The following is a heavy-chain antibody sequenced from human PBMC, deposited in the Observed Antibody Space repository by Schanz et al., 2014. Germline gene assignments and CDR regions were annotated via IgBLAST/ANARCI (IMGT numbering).Heavy chain of an antibody. D-gene: IGHD2-8*02. CDR2: ISDSGDTA. J-gene: IGHJ4*02. Sequence: EVHLLDSGGGLVQPGGSLRLSCAASGFTFTNYAMSWVRQAPGKGLEWVSLISDSGDTAYYADSVKGRFTISRDNFKGALYLQMSSLRAEDTAVYYCAKSLESCPGGRCSRGYFDYWGQGTLVNVSS. CDR1: GFTFTNYA. V-gene: IGHV3-23*01. CDR3: AKSLESCPGGRCSRGYFDY.